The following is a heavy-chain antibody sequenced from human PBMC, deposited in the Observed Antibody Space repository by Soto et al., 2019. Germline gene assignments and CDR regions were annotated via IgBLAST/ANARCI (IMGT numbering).Heavy chain of an antibody. CDR1: GFTFRNVG. D-gene: IGHD3-22*01. CDR3: TTDSYSTIIIVRFDY. Sequence: PWGSLGLCCAASGFTFRNVGINWVLQAPGKGLEWVGRIKSKTDGGTTDFAEPVKGRFAISRDDSNNMVYLQMSSLKIEDTAVYYCTTDSYSTIIIVRFDYWGHGTLVTVSS. CDR2: IKSKTDGGTT. J-gene: IGHJ4*01. V-gene: IGHV3-15*07.